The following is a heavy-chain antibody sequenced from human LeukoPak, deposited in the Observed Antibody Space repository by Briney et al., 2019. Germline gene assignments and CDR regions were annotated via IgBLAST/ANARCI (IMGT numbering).Heavy chain of an antibody. V-gene: IGHV4-30-2*01. CDR2: IYHSGST. CDR3: ARVDSYYYDSSGHKRKDYYFDY. D-gene: IGHD3-22*01. CDR1: GGSISSGGYY. J-gene: IGHJ4*02. Sequence: PSETLSLTCTVSGGSISSGGYYWSWIRQPPGKGLEWIGYIYHSGSTYYNPSLKSRVTISVDRSKNQFSLKLSSVTAADTAVYYCARVDSYYYDSSGHKRKDYYFDYWGQGTLVTVSS.